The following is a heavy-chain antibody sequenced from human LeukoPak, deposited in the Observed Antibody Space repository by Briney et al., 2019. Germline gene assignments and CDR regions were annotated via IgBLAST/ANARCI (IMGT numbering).Heavy chain of an antibody. CDR1: GGSISSYY. D-gene: IGHD3-3*01. Sequence: SETLSLTCTVSGGSISSYYWSWIRQPPGKGLEWIGYIYTSGSTNYNPSLKSRVTIPVDTSKNQFSLKLSSVTAADTAVYYCARHYQDFWSGYYYYYYMDVWGKGTTVTVSS. V-gene: IGHV4-4*09. J-gene: IGHJ6*03. CDR3: ARHYQDFWSGYYYYYYMDV. CDR2: IYTSGST.